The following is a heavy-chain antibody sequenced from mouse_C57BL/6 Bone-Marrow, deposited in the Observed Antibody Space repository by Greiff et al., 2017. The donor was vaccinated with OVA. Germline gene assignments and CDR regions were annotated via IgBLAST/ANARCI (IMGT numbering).Heavy chain of an antibody. CDR3: ARVGYYVV. Sequence: VQGVESGPELVKPGASVKISCKASGYAFSSSWMNWVKQRPGKGLEWIGRIYPGDGDTNYNGKFKGKATLTADKSSSTAYMQLSSLTSEDSAVYFCARVGYYVVWGTGTTVTVSS. V-gene: IGHV1-82*01. CDR1: GYAFSSSW. CDR2: IYPGDGDT. J-gene: IGHJ1*03.